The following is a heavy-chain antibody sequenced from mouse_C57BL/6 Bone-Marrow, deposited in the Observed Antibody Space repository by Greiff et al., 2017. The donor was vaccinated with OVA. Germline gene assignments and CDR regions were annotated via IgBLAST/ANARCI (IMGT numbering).Heavy chain of an antibody. D-gene: IGHD2-4*01. Sequence: QVQLQQSGPELVKPGASVKISCKASGYAFSSSWMNWVKQRPGKGLEWIGRIYPGDGDTNYNGKFKGKATLTADKSSSTAYMQLSSLTSEDSAVYFCARGGLRRGGLAYWGQGTTLTVSS. CDR3: ARGGLRRGGLAY. V-gene: IGHV1-82*01. CDR2: IYPGDGDT. J-gene: IGHJ2*01. CDR1: GYAFSSSW.